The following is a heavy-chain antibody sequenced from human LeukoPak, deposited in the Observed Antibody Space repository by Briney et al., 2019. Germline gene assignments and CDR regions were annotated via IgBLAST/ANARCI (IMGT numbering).Heavy chain of an antibody. CDR2: IRYDGSNK. CDR3: AKDGGYYYDSSDHRGSYYYRDV. CDR1: GFTFSSYG. Sequence: GGSLRLSCAASGFTFSSYGMHWVRQAPGKGLEWVAFIRYDGSNKYYADSVKGRFTISRDNSKNTLYLQMNSLRAEDTAVYYCAKDGGYYYDSSDHRGSYYYRDVWGKGTTVTVSS. J-gene: IGHJ6*03. D-gene: IGHD3-22*01. V-gene: IGHV3-30*02.